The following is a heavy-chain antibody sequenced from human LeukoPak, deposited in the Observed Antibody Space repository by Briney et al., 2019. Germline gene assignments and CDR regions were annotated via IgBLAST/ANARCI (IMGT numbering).Heavy chain of an antibody. CDR1: GGSISSYY. V-gene: IGHV4-59*01. J-gene: IGHJ3*02. Sequence: SETLSLTCTVSGGSISSYYWSWIRQPPGKGLEWIGYIYYSGSTNYNPSLKSRVTISVDTSKNQFSLKLSSVTAADTAVYYCARNRYDFLDLDAFDIWGQGTMVTVSS. D-gene: IGHD3-3*01. CDR2: IYYSGST. CDR3: ARNRYDFLDLDAFDI.